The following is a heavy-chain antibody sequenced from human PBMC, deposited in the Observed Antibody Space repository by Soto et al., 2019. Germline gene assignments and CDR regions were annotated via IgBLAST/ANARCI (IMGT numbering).Heavy chain of an antibody. D-gene: IGHD3-22*01. CDR3: ARVERPHYYDGSGFLIDY. J-gene: IGHJ4*02. CDR1: GGSISSGGYY. V-gene: IGHV4-31*03. CDR2: IYYSGST. Sequence: KPSETLSLTCTVPGGSISSGGYYWSWIRQHPGKGLEWIGYIYYSGSTYYNPSLKSRVTISVDTSKNQFSLKLSSVTAADTAVYYCARVERPHYYDGSGFLIDYWGQGTLVTVSS.